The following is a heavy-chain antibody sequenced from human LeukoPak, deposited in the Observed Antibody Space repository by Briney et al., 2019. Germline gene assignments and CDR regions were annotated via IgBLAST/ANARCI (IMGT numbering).Heavy chain of an antibody. CDR3: ARGGGLDV. CDR1: GFTFSSNW. V-gene: IGHV3-7*03. D-gene: IGHD3-16*01. CDR2: INHNGNVN. Sequence: GGSLRLSCAASGFTFSSNWMNWARQAPGKGLEWVASINHNGNVNYYVDSVKGRFTISRDNAKNSPYLQMSNLRAEDTAVYFCARGGGLDVWGQGATVTVSS. J-gene: IGHJ6*02.